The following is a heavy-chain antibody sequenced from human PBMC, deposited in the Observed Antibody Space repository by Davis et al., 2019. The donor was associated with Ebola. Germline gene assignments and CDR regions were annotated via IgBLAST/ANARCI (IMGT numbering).Heavy chain of an antibody. CDR1: GFTFSIYT. J-gene: IGHJ4*02. D-gene: IGHD1-26*01. CDR2: ISGSGGST. V-gene: IGHV3-23*01. CDR3: AKEGEEGSYFDY. Sequence: GESLKISCAASGFTFSIYTMNWVRQAPGKGLEWVSAISGSGGSTYYADSVKGRFTISRDNSKNTLYLQMNSLRAEDTAVYYCAKEGEEGSYFDYWGQGTLVTVSS.